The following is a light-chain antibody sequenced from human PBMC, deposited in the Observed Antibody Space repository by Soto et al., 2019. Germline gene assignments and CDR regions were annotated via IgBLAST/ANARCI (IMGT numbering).Light chain of an antibody. CDR2: AAS. V-gene: IGKV1D-8*01. J-gene: IGKJ1*01. CDR3: QQYYSFPRT. Sequence: VIWMTQSPSLLSASTGDRVTISCRMSQSISSYLAWYQQKPGKAPELLIYAASTLQSGVPSRFSGSGSGTGFTLTISCLQSEDFATYYCQQYYSFPRTFGQGTKVDI. CDR1: QSISSY.